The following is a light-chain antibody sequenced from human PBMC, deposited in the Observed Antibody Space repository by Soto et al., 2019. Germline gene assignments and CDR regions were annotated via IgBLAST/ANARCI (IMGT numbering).Light chain of an antibody. CDR3: QQYNVWPRT. V-gene: IGKV3-15*01. J-gene: IGKJ4*01. Sequence: EIVMTQSPATLSVSPGERATLSGRASQSVSSNLAWYQQEPGQTPKLLIYVASTRATGIPARFSGSGSGTEFTRTISSLQSEDFAVYYFQQYNVWPRTFGGGTKVEFK. CDR1: QSVSSN. CDR2: VAS.